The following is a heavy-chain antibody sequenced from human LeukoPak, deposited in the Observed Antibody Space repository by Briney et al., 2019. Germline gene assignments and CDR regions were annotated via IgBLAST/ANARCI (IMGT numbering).Heavy chain of an antibody. J-gene: IGHJ4*02. V-gene: IGHV3-23*01. CDR3: ARDSSMLRGPLVIYYFDF. CDR2: ISGSGGST. CDR1: GFTFSSYA. Sequence: GGSLRLSCAASGFTFSSYAMSWVRQASGKGLEWVSAISGSGGSTYYADSVKGRFTISRDNSKNTLYLQMNSLRVEDTAVYYCARDSSMLRGPLVIYYFDFWGQGTLVTVSS. D-gene: IGHD3-10*01.